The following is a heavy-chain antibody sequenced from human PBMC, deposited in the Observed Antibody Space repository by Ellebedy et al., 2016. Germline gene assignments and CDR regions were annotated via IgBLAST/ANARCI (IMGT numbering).Heavy chain of an antibody. D-gene: IGHD6-19*01. Sequence: GGSLRLSXAASGFSFSNFPMSWVRQAPGQGLEWVTSISGPGTGSGATRNYADSVKGRFTVFRDNSRNTLYVQMHNLRVEDTATYYCTKHERSSGWYGFDSWGQGTQVTVSS. CDR3: TKHERSSGWYGFDS. V-gene: IGHV3-23*01. CDR1: GFSFSNFP. J-gene: IGHJ4*02. CDR2: ISGPGTGSGATR.